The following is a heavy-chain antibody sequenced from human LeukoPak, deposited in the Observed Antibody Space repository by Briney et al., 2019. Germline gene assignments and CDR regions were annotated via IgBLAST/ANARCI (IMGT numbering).Heavy chain of an antibody. D-gene: IGHD3-16*02. V-gene: IGHV4-39*01. CDR2: IYYTGRT. J-gene: IGHJ4*02. CDR3: ARLGIKYDYVWGSYRSIPYYFDY. CDR1: GGSISSSSYY. Sequence: SETLSLTCTVSGGSISSSSYYWGWIRQPPGKGLEWLATIYYTGRTYYNPSLKSRVTISIDTSKNQFSLKLSSVPAADTAVYYCARLGIKYDYVWGSYRSIPYYFDYWGQGTLVTVSS.